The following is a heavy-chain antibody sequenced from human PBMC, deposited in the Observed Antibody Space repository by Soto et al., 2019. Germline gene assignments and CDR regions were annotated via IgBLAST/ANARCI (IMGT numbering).Heavy chain of an antibody. J-gene: IGHJ3*02. CDR2: VSGSGGST. CDR1: GFTFSSYA. CDR3: TASSGWYNAFDI. V-gene: IGHV3-23*01. D-gene: IGHD6-19*01. Sequence: GGSLRLSCAASGFTFSSYAMSWVRQAPGKGLEWVSAVSGSGGSTYYADSVKGRFTISRDNSKNTLYLQMNSLRAEDTAVYYCTASSGWYNAFDIWGQGTMVTVSS.